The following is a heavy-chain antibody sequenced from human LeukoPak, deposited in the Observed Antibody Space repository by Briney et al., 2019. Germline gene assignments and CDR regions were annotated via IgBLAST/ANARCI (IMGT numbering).Heavy chain of an antibody. CDR2: IYAGPSDT. D-gene: IGHD3-3*01. CDR1: GYSFRSYW. Sequence: GESLSLSCTGSGYSFRSYWMGWVRQMPGKGLEWVGVIYAGPSDTRYPPSFQRPFTISPDNSISTPYLQWSSLKASDSAMYYCARLPSYFDFCSGMSYYFDYSGQPTPLTLSS. J-gene: IGHJ4*02. V-gene: IGHV5-51*01. CDR3: ARLPSYFDFCSGMSYYFDY.